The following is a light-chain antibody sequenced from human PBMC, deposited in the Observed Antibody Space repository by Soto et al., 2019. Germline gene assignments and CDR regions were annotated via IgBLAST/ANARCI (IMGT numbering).Light chain of an antibody. CDR1: SSDVGSYNL. J-gene: IGLJ2*01. CDR2: EDY. CDR3: LLYYGGAQL. V-gene: IGLV2-23*01. Sequence: QSALTQPASVSGSPGQSITISCSGTSSDVGSYNLVSWYQQHPGKAPKLMIYEDYKRPSGISNRFPGSKSGSTASLTISGLQAEDEAEYYCLLYYGGAQLFGGGTKLTVL.